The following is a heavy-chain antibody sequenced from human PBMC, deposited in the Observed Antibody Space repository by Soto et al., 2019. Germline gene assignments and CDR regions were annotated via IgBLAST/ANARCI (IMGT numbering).Heavy chain of an antibody. Sequence: GGSLRLSCAASGFTFSDYYMSWIRQAPGKGLEWVSYISSSSSYTNYADSVKGRFTISRDNAKNSLYLQMNSLRAEDTAVYYYARVAYCTNGVCPYLPAYFAYWGQGTLVPVSS. J-gene: IGHJ4*02. CDR1: GFTFSDYY. CDR3: ARVAYCTNGVCPYLPAYFAY. CDR2: ISSSSSYT. V-gene: IGHV3-11*06. D-gene: IGHD2-8*01.